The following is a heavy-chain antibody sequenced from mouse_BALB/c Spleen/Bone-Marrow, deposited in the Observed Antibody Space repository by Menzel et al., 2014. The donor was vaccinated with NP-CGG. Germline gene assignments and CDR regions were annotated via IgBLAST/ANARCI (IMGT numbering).Heavy chain of an antibody. CDR3: ARWGKLGRGYFDV. CDR1: GFSIKDTY. Sequence: EVKLVESGAELVRPGASVKLSCTASGFSIKDTYMHWVKQRPEQGLEWIGRIDPANGNTKYDPKFQGKATITADTSSNTAYLQLSSLTSEDTAVYYCARWGKLGRGYFDVWGAGTTVTVSS. J-gene: IGHJ1*01. D-gene: IGHD4-1*01. V-gene: IGHV14-3*02. CDR2: IDPANGNT.